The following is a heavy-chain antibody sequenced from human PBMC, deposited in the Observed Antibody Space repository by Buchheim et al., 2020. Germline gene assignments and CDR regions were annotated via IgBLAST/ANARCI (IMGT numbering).Heavy chain of an antibody. D-gene: IGHD3-16*02. CDR2: ISSSSSYI. J-gene: IGHJ4*02. CDR3: ARGGYDYVWRSYRHTASGVDY. CDR1: GFTFSSYS. Sequence: EVQLVESGGGLVKPGGSLRLSCAASGFTFSSYSMNWVRQAPGKGLEWVSSISSSSSYIYYADSVKGRFTISRDNAKNSLYLQMNSLRAEDTAVYYCARGGYDYVWRSYRHTASGVDYWGQGTL. V-gene: IGHV3-21*01.